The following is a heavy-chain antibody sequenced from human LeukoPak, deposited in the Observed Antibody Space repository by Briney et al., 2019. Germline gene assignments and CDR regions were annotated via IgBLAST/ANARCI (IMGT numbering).Heavy chain of an antibody. CDR2: IYHSGST. D-gene: IGHD4-17*01. CDR1: GGSISSGGYS. J-gene: IGHJ6*02. Sequence: SQTLSLTCAVSGGSISSGGYSWSWIRQPPGKGLEWIGYIYHSGSTYYNPSLKSRVTISVDRSKNQFSLKLSSVTAADTAVYYCARAYFDYGGIYYGMDVWGQGTTVTVSS. V-gene: IGHV4-30-2*01. CDR3: ARAYFDYGGIYYGMDV.